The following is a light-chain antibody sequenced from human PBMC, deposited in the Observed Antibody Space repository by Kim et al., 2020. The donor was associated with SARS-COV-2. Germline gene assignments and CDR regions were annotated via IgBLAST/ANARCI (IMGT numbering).Light chain of an antibody. CDR2: GAF. CDR1: QRIGNS. J-gene: IGKJ1*01. Sequence: ASVGGRVTIPCRTRQRIGNSLAWYQQTPGKVRNLLLSGAFALQPGAASGFIGNGSRAAFPLIITILRPEDVASYYSQKYNSAPWTFGQGTKVDIK. CDR3: QKYNSAPWT. V-gene: IGKV1-27*01.